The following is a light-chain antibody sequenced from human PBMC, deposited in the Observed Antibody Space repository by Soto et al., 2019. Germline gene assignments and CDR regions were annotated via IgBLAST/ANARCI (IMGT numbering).Light chain of an antibody. J-gene: IGKJ1*01. CDR2: AAS. Sequence: IQLTQSPSSLSASVGDRVTITCRAGQGISSSLAWYQQKPGKAPNLLISAASTFQTGVPSRFSGSGSGTDFALTISSLQPEDFATYYCQQIDSYPRTFGQGTKVDIK. V-gene: IGKV1-9*01. CDR3: QQIDSYPRT. CDR1: QGISSS.